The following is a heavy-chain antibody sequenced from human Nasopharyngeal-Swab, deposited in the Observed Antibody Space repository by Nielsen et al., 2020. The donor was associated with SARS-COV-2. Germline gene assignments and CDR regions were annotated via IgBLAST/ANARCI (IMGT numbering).Heavy chain of an antibody. D-gene: IGHD3-22*01. Sequence: GESLKISCAASAFTFSSSAMHWVRQAPGKGLEWVAVISYDGSNKYFADSVKGRFTISKDNSKNTLYLQMNCLRAEDTAVYYCASPPLDSSGYYYGFHYWGRGTLVTVSS. V-gene: IGHV3-30-3*01. CDR2: ISYDGSNK. CDR3: ASPPLDSSGYYYGFHY. CDR1: AFTFSSSA. J-gene: IGHJ4*02.